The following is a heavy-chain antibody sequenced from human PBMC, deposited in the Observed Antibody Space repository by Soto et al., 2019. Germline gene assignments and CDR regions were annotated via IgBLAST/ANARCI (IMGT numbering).Heavy chain of an antibody. V-gene: IGHV3-21*01. Sequence: GGSLRLSCAASGFTFRSYSMNWVRQAPGKGLEWVSSISSSSSYIYYADSVKGRFTISRDNAKNSLYLQMNSLRAEDTAVYYCARDFNDFWSGYYPNWFDPWGQGTLVTVSS. D-gene: IGHD3-3*01. J-gene: IGHJ5*02. CDR3: ARDFNDFWSGYYPNWFDP. CDR2: ISSSSSYI. CDR1: GFTFRSYS.